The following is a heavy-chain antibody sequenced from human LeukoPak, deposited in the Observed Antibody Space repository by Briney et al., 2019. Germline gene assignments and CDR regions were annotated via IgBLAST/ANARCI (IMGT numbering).Heavy chain of an antibody. J-gene: IGHJ6*02. V-gene: IGHV3-7*01. CDR1: GFTFSSYW. CDR3: ARSDCSSTSCSPYYYYGMDV. Sequence: PGGSLRLSCAASGFTFSSYWMSWVRQAPGKGLEWVANIKQDGSEKYYVGSVKGRFTISRDNAKNSLYLQMNSLRAEDTAVYYCARSDCSSTSCSPYYYYGMDVWGQGTTVTVSS. D-gene: IGHD2-2*01. CDR2: IKQDGSEK.